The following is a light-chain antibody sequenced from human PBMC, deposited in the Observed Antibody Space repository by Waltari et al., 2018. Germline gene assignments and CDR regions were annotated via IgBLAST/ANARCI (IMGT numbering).Light chain of an antibody. CDR3: CSYAGGGTFV. V-gene: IGLV2-23*02. CDR1: NSDLGSYNL. CDR2: EVS. Sequence: QSALTQPASVSGSPGQSITIHCNATNSDLGSYNLVSWYQQHPGKAPKFMIYEVSKRPSGVSNRFSGSKSGNTASLTISEIQAEDEADYYCCSYAGGGTFVFGTGTKVTVL. J-gene: IGLJ1*01.